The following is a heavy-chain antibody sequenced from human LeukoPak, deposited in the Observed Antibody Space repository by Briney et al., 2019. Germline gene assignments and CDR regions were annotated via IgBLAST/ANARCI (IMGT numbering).Heavy chain of an antibody. CDR2: ISYDGSNK. Sequence: PGRSLRLSCAASGFTFSSYGMHWVRQAPGKGLEWVAVISYDGSNKYYADSVKGRFTISRDNSKNTLYLQMNSLRAEDTAVYYCAKDPALGGGDYWGQGTLVSVSS. D-gene: IGHD3-16*01. CDR1: GFTFSSYG. CDR3: AKDPALGGGDY. V-gene: IGHV3-30*18. J-gene: IGHJ4*02.